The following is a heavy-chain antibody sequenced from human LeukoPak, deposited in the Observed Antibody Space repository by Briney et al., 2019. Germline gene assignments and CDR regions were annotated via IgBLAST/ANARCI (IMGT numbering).Heavy chain of an antibody. CDR2: IYYSGST. CDR3: ARGGRSDGYIFLYYYSYNWDV. J-gene: IGHJ6*03. Sequence: SETLSLTCTVSGGSISSYYWSWIRQPPGKGLEWIGYIYYSGSTNYNPSLKSRVTISVDTSKNQFSLKLSSVTAANTAVYYCARGGRSDGYIFLYYYSYNWDVGAKGPRSPSP. D-gene: IGHD5-24*01. V-gene: IGHV4-59*01. CDR1: GGSISSYY.